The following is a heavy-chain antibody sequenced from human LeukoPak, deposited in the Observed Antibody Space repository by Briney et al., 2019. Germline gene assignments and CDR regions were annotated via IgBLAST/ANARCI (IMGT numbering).Heavy chain of an antibody. CDR1: GYTLTSYA. CDR3: ASLGTSSDSYYYGMDV. D-gene: IGHD1-1*01. J-gene: IGHJ6*02. V-gene: IGHV1-3*04. CDR2: INTGNGNT. Sequence: ASVKVSCKASGYTLTSYAIHWVRQAPGQRPEWMGWINTGNGNTKYSQKFQGRVTITRDTSASTAYMELSSLRSEDTAVYYCASLGTSSDSYYYGMDVWGQGTTVTVSS.